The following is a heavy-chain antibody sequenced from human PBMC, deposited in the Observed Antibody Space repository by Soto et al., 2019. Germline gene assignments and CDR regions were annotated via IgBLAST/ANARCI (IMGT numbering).Heavy chain of an antibody. CDR3: AREASGSYSPYRWFDP. CDR2: ISYDGSNK. Sequence: GGSLRLSCAASGFTFSSYAMHWVRQAPGKGLEWVAVISYDGSNKYYADSVKGRFTISRDNSKNTLYLQMNSLRAEDTAVYYCAREASGSYSPYRWFDPRGQGTLVTVSS. CDR1: GFTFSSYA. V-gene: IGHV3-30-3*01. D-gene: IGHD1-26*01. J-gene: IGHJ5*02.